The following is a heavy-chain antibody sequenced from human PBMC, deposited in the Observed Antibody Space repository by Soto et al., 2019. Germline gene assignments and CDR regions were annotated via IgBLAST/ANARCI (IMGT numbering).Heavy chain of an antibody. CDR1: GFTFSTYA. CDR2: LTNNGGTT. V-gene: IGHV3-64*07. Sequence: EVQLVESGGGLVQPGGSLRLSCAASGFTFSTYAMHWVRQAPGKGLEYVSALTNNGGTTYYAGSVKGRFTISRDNSKNPLYHQMGSMRAEDMAVYYCARAASSTWYLAYWGQGTLVTVSS. CDR3: ARAASSTWYLAY. D-gene: IGHD6-13*01. J-gene: IGHJ4*02.